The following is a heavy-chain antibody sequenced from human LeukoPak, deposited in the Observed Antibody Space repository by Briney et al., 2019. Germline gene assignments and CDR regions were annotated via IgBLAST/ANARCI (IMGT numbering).Heavy chain of an antibody. J-gene: IGHJ4*02. V-gene: IGHV3-30-3*01. CDR2: ISYDGSNK. D-gene: IGHD3-16*02. CDR1: GFTFSSYA. Sequence: PGGSLRLSCAASGFTFSSYAMHWVRQAPGKGLEWVAVISYDGSNKYYADSVKGRFTISRDNSKNTLYLQMNSLRAEDTAVYYCAKDGGVIAAFDYWGQGTLVTVSS. CDR3: AKDGGVIAAFDY.